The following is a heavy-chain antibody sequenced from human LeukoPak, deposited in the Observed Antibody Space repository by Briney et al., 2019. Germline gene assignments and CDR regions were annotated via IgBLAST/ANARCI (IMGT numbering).Heavy chain of an antibody. J-gene: IGHJ4*02. V-gene: IGHV3-48*04. Sequence: GGSLRLSCAASGFTFSSYSMNWVRQAPGKGLEWVSYISSSGSTIYYADSVKGRFTISRDNAKNSLYLQMNSLRAEDAAVYFCAKAPVTSCRGAYCYPFDSWGQGTLVTVSS. CDR1: GFTFSSYS. CDR3: AKAPVTSCRGAYCYPFDS. CDR2: ISSSGSTI. D-gene: IGHD2-21*01.